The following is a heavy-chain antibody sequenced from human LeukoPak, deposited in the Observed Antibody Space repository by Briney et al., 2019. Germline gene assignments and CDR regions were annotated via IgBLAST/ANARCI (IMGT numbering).Heavy chain of an antibody. CDR3: ARLGTDYYDSSGYSI. D-gene: IGHD3-22*01. V-gene: IGHV5-51*01. J-gene: IGHJ3*02. Sequence: GESLKISCKGSGYSFTSYWIGWVRQMPGKGLEWMGIIYPGDSDTGYSPSFQGQVTISADKSISTAYLQWSSLKASDTAMYYCARLGTDYYDSSGYSIWGQGTMVTVSS. CDR2: IYPGDSDT. CDR1: GYSFTSYW.